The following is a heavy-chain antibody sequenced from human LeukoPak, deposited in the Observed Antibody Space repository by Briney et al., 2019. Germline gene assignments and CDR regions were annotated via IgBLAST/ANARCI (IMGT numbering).Heavy chain of an antibody. V-gene: IGHV3-21*01. CDR3: ARVMTTVDRPIDY. D-gene: IGHD4-11*01. CDR2: ISRSSSYI. CDR1: GFTFSSYN. Sequence: GGSLRLSCAASGFTFSSYNMNWVRQAPGKGLEWVSSISRSSSYIDYADSLKGRFTISRDNAKNSLYLQMNSLRAEDTAVYYCARVMTTVDRPIDYWGQGTLVTVSS. J-gene: IGHJ4*02.